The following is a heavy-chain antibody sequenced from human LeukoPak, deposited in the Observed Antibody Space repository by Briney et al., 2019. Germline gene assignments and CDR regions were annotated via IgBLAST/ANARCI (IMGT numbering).Heavy chain of an antibody. CDR2: IYSGGST. D-gene: IGHD1-26*01. CDR3: ARGGWELLPLGALDI. J-gene: IGHJ3*02. Sequence: GGSLRLSCAASGFTVSSNYMSWVRQAPGKGLEWVSVIYSGGSTYYADSVKGRFTISTDNSKNTPYLQMTSLRAEDTAVYYCARGGWELLPLGALDIWGQGTMVTVSS. V-gene: IGHV3-66*01. CDR1: GFTVSSNY.